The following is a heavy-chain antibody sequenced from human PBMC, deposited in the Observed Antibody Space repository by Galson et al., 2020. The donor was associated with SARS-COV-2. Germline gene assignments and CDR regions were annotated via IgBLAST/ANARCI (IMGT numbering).Heavy chain of an antibody. D-gene: IGHD7-27*01. V-gene: IGHV1-18*01. CDR3: ALGRLGVGYYYYYGMDV. Sequence: ASVKVSCKTSNYTSGNYGISWVRQAPGQGREWMGWISAYNGNTNYLEKLQGRLTMTTETSTDTAYMELRSLRSDDTAMYFCALGRLGVGYYYYYGMDVWGQGTSVTVSS. CDR1: NYTSGNYG. J-gene: IGHJ6*02. CDR2: ISAYNGNT.